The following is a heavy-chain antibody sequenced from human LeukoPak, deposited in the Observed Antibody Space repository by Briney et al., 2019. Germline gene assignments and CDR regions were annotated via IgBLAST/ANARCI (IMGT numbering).Heavy chain of an antibody. D-gene: IGHD4-23*01. J-gene: IGHJ4*02. Sequence: PSETLSLTCTVSGGSISSSTYYWVWIRQPPGKGLESIGSIYYSGSTYYNPSLKSRITISVDTSKNQFSLKLSSVTAADTGVYYCASPIRRGGNWYYFDYWGQGTLVTVSS. V-gene: IGHV4-39*07. CDR3: ASPIRRGGNWYYFDY. CDR2: IYYSGST. CDR1: GGSISSSTYY.